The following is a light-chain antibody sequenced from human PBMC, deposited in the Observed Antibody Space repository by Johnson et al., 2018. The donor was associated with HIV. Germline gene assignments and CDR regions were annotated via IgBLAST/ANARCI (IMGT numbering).Light chain of an antibody. CDR1: NTNIGNDF. CDR2: DNN. CDR3: GTWDSSLSVYV. V-gene: IGLV1-51*01. J-gene: IGLJ1*01. Sequence: QSVLTQPPSVSAAPGQKVTVSCSGSNTNIGNDFVSWYQQLPGKAPRLLIYDNNKRPSGIPDRFSGSKSGTSATLGITGLQTGDEADYYCGTWDSSLSVYVFGTGTKVTVL.